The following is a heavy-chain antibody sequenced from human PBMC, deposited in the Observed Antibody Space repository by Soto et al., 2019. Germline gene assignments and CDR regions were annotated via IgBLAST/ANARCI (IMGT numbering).Heavy chain of an antibody. CDR3: ARVMAVAATPNYYYYGMDV. Sequence: SVKVSCKASGGTFSSYTISWVRQAPGQGLEWMGGIIPILGTANYAQKFQGRVTITADKSTSTAYMELSSLRSEDPAVYYCARVMAVAATPNYYYYGMDVWGQGTTVTVSS. J-gene: IGHJ6*02. CDR1: GGTFSSYT. V-gene: IGHV1-69*08. D-gene: IGHD2-15*01. CDR2: IIPILGTA.